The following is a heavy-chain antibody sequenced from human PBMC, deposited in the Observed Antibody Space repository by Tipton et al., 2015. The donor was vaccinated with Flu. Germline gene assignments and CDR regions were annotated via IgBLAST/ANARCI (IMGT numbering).Heavy chain of an antibody. D-gene: IGHD1-1*01. Sequence: SLRLSCAASVSTFANFDMHWVRQSAGEGLEWVAAIGVPGDTYYSDSAKGRFTISRENAKNSLYLQMNSLRAGDTAVYYCARERGITTGPKYNWNFDLWGRGTLVTVSS. CDR3: ARERGITTGPKYNWNFDL. V-gene: IGHV3-13*01. CDR1: VSTFANFD. J-gene: IGHJ2*01. CDR2: IGVPGDT.